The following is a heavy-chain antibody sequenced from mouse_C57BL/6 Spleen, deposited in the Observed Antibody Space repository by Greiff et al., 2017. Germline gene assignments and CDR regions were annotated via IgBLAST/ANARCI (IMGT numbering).Heavy chain of an antibody. CDR1: GYAFSSSW. Sequence: QVQLQQSGPELVKPGASVKISCTASGYAFSSSWMTWVKQRPGKGLAWVGRINPGDRYTNYNGKFKGKATLTADKASGTAYMQLSSLTSEDSAVYFCARGYGSTLYAMDYWGQGTSVTVSS. D-gene: IGHD1-1*01. CDR2: INPGDRYT. CDR3: ARGYGSTLYAMDY. J-gene: IGHJ4*01. V-gene: IGHV1-82*01.